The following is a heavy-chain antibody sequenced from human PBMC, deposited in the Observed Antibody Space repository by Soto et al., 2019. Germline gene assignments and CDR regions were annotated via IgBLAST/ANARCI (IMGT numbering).Heavy chain of an antibody. D-gene: IGHD3-22*01. CDR2: IYGTWTP. J-gene: IGHJ4*02. Sequence: SETLSLPWTVAGGSITDDGGCRLVRQSPGKGLEWLGEIYGTWTPDYNPSLKSRATISIDRSKNQFSLKPDSVTAADTAVYYCAIRGYISGGSYYRIFDSWGQGIPVTVS. V-gene: IGHV4-4*02. CDR1: GGSITDDGG. CDR3: AIRGYISGGSYYRIFDS.